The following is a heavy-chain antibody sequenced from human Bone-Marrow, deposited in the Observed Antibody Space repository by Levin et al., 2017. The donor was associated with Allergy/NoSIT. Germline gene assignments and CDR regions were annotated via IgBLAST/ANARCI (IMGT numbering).Heavy chain of an antibody. Sequence: SGPTLVKPTQTLTLTCTFSGFSLSTSGVGVGWIRQPPGKALEWLGLIYWDDDKRYSPSLMNRLTITKDTSQNQVVLTMTNMDPVDTATYFCAHRRLGGSWPRVAFDCWGQGTLVTVSS. V-gene: IGHV2-5*02. CDR1: GFSLSTSGVG. J-gene: IGHJ4*02. CDR3: AHRRLGGSWPRVAFDC. CDR2: IYWDDDK. D-gene: IGHD6-13*01.